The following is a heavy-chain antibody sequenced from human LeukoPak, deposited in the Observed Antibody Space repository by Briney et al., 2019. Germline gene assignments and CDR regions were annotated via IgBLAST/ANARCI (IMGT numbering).Heavy chain of an antibody. CDR3: AKDIGPVGATTHFDY. CDR2: ISWNSGSI. Sequence: GRSLRLSCAASGFTFDDYAMHWVRQAPGKGLEWVSGISWNSGSIGYADSVKGRFTISRDSAKNSLYLQMNSLRAEDTALYYCAKDIGPVGATTHFDYWGQGTLVTVSS. CDR1: GFTFDDYA. V-gene: IGHV3-9*01. J-gene: IGHJ4*02. D-gene: IGHD1-26*01.